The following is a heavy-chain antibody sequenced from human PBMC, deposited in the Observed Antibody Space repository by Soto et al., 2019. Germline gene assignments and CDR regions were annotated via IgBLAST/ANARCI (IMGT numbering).Heavy chain of an antibody. CDR2: ISYDGSNK. CDR3: AKDPSNYYDSSGHTNDVFDI. Sequence: GGSRRLSCAASEFTLSSYGMHWVRQAPGKGLEWVAVISYDGSNKYYADSVKGRFTISRDNSKNTLYLQMNSLRAEDTAVYYCAKDPSNYYDSSGHTNDVFDIWGQGTMVTVSS. J-gene: IGHJ3*02. CDR1: EFTLSSYG. D-gene: IGHD3-22*01. V-gene: IGHV3-30*18.